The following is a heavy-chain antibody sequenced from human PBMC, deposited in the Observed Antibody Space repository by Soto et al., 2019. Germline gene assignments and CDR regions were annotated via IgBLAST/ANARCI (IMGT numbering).Heavy chain of an antibody. Sequence: VQLLESGGGLVQPGGSLRLSCAASGFTFSSYAMSWVRQAPGKGLEWVSAISGSGGSTYYADSVKGRFTISRDNSKNTLYLQMNSLRAEDTAVYYCAKANAPYYYGSGSYPLDIWGQGTMVTVSS. CDR2: ISGSGGST. J-gene: IGHJ3*02. D-gene: IGHD3-10*01. CDR3: AKANAPYYYGSGSYPLDI. CDR1: GFTFSSYA. V-gene: IGHV3-23*01.